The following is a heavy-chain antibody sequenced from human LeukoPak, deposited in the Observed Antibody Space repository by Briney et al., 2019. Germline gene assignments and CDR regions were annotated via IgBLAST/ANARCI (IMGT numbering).Heavy chain of an antibody. CDR2: INHSGST. J-gene: IGHJ5*02. D-gene: IGHD2-2*01. CDR1: GGSFSGYY. Sequence: SETLSLTCAVYGGSFSGYYWSWIRQPPGKGLEWIGEINHSGSTYYNPSLKSRVTISVDTSKNQFSLKLSSVTAADTAVYYCARRSGVSRYCSSTSCHRGWFDPWGQGTLVTVSS. CDR3: ARRSGVSRYCSSTSCHRGWFDP. V-gene: IGHV4-34*01.